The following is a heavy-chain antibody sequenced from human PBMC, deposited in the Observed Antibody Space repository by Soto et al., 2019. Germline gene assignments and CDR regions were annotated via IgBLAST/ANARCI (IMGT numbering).Heavy chain of an antibody. CDR1: GFTFSSYS. CDR2: ISSSSSTI. D-gene: IGHD6-13*01. V-gene: IGHV3-48*01. Sequence: PGGSLRLSCAASGFTFSSYSMNWVRQAPGKGLEWVSYISSSSSTIYYADSVRGRFTISRDNSKNTLYLQMNSLRAEDTAVYYCAKGGASVVYSSSWFDPWGQGTLVTVSS. J-gene: IGHJ5*02. CDR3: AKGGASVVYSSSWFDP.